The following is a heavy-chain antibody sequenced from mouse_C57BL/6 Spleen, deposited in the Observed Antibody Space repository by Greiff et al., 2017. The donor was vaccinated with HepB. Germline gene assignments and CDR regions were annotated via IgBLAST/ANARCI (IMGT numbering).Heavy chain of an antibody. D-gene: IGHD1-1*01. Sequence: VQLQQSGPELVKPGASVKIPCKASGYTFTDYNMDWVKQSHGKSLEWIGDINPNNGGTIYNQKFKGKATLTVDQSSRTAYMELRSLTSEDTAVYYCARPITTVVEGYFDYWGQGTTLTVSS. CDR1: GYTFTDYN. J-gene: IGHJ2*01. CDR3: ARPITTVVEGYFDY. CDR2: INPNNGGT. V-gene: IGHV1-18*01.